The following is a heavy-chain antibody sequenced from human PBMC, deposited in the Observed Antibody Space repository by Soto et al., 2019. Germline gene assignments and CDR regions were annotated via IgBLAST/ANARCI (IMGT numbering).Heavy chain of an antibody. V-gene: IGHV4-4*02. CDR2: IYHSGST. Sequence: SETLSLTCAVSGGSISSSNWWSWVRQPPGKGLEWIGEIYHSGSTNYNPSLKSRVTISVDKSKNQFSLKLSSVTAADTAVYYCAREGWNDGHYYYYYGMDVWGQGTTVTVSS. D-gene: IGHD1-1*01. J-gene: IGHJ6*02. CDR3: AREGWNDGHYYYYYGMDV. CDR1: GGSISSSNW.